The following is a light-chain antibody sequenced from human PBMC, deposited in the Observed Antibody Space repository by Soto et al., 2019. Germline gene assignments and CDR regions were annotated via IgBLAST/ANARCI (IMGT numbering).Light chain of an antibody. Sequence: QSVLTQPASVSGSPGQSITISCSGTSSDVGGYNYVSWYQQYPVKAPKLIIYDVNNRPPGVSNRFSGSKSGNTASLTISGLQADDEADYYCSSYTGSSTLLFGGGTKVTVL. CDR2: DVN. CDR3: SSYTGSSTLL. V-gene: IGLV2-14*01. CDR1: SSDVGGYNY. J-gene: IGLJ3*02.